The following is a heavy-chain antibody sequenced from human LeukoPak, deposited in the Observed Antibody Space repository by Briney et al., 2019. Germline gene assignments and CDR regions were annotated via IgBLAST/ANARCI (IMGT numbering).Heavy chain of an antibody. V-gene: IGHV4-61*08. CDR3: ARDTGYLGSNYGMDV. Sequence: SETLSLTCAVSGGSISSGGYSRSWIRQPPGKGLEWIGYIFCSGSTNCNPSLKSRVTISVDTSKNQFSLNLSSVTAADTAIYYCARDTGYLGSNYGMDVWGQGTTVTVSS. J-gene: IGHJ6*02. CDR1: GGSISSGGYS. CDR2: IFCSGST. D-gene: IGHD3-22*01.